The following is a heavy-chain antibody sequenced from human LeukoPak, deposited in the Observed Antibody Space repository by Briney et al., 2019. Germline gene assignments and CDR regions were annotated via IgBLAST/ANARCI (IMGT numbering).Heavy chain of an antibody. CDR1: GFTFSSYG. Sequence: NPGGSLRLSCAASGFTFSSYGMHWVRQAPGKGLEWVAVISYDGSNKYYADSVKGRFTISRDNSKNTLYLQMNSLRAEDTAVYYCAKDTAMVLDAFDIWGQGTMVTVSS. CDR3: AKDTAMVLDAFDI. J-gene: IGHJ3*02. D-gene: IGHD5-18*01. V-gene: IGHV3-30*18. CDR2: ISYDGSNK.